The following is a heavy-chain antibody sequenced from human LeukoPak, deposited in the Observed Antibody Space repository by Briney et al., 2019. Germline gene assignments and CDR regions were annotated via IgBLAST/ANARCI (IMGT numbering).Heavy chain of an antibody. CDR2: ISGSGGST. V-gene: IGHV3-23*01. Sequence: GGSLRLSCAASGFTFSSNAMSWVRQAPGKGLEWVSAISGSGGSTYYADSVKGRFTISRDNSKNTLYLQMNSLRAEDTAVYYCAKPPWELKSPEYFQHWGQGTLVTVSS. J-gene: IGHJ1*01. CDR3: AKPPWELKSPEYFQH. CDR1: GFTFSSNA. D-gene: IGHD1-26*01.